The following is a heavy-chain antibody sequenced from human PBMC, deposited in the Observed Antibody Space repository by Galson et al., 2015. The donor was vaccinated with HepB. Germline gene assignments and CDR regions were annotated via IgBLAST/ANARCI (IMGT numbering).Heavy chain of an antibody. D-gene: IGHD6-19*01. V-gene: IGHV3-30*18. CDR2: ISYDASNK. Sequence: SLRLSCAVSGLTFSSYAMHWVRQAPGKGPEWVAVISYDASNKYYADSVKGRFTISRDNSKNTLYLQMNSLRAEDTAVYYCAKGIAVVGNFIDYWGQGTLVTVSS. CDR3: AKGIAVVGNFIDY. CDR1: GLTFSSYA. J-gene: IGHJ4*02.